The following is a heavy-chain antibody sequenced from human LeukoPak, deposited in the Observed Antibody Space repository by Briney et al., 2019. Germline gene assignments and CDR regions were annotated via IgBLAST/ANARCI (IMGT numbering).Heavy chain of an antibody. V-gene: IGHV4-39*07. D-gene: IGHD4-17*01. CDR2: NYYSGST. Sequence: PSETLSLTCTVSGGSISSSSYYWGWIRQPPGKGLEWIGSNYYSGSTNYNPSLKSRVTISVDKSKNQFSLNLISVTAADTAVYYCARKDYGDHRGFDYWGQGTLVTVSS. J-gene: IGHJ4*02. CDR1: GGSISSSSYY. CDR3: ARKDYGDHRGFDY.